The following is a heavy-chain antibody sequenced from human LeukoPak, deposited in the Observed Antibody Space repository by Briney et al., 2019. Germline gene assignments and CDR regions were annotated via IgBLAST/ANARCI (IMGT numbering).Heavy chain of an antibody. Sequence: SETLSLTCTVSGGSISSSSYDWGWICQSPGEGLQWITSMSYIGAAYYNPSLQSRATISVDISKNQSSLKLYSVTAADTAVYYCARHCRAVLVVPVARGDYFDYLGQGTLVTVSS. CDR2: MSYIGAA. J-gene: IGHJ4*02. D-gene: IGHD2-2*01. CDR1: GGSISSSSYD. CDR3: ARHCRAVLVVPVARGDYFDY. V-gene: IGHV4-39*01.